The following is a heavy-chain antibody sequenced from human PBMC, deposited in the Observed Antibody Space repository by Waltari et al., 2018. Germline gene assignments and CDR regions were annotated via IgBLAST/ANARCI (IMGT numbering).Heavy chain of an antibody. CDR2: IYYSGST. CDR3: AKGFLEWVLFGHNAMDV. Sequence: QVQLQESGPGLVKPSETLSLTCTVSGGSISSYYWSWIRQPPGKGLEWIGYIYYSGSTNYNPSLKSRVTISVDTSKNQFSLKLSSVTAEDTAVYYCAKGFLEWVLFGHNAMDVWGQGTTVTVSS. CDR1: GGSISSYY. V-gene: IGHV4-59*01. J-gene: IGHJ6*02. D-gene: IGHD3-3*01.